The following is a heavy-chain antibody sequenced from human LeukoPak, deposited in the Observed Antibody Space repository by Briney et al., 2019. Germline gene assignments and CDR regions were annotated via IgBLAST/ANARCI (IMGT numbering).Heavy chain of an antibody. V-gene: IGHV4-39*02. D-gene: IGHD2-15*01. Sequence: SETLSLTCTVSGGSISSSSYYWGWIRQPPGKGLEWIGSIYYSGSTYYNPSLKSRVTMSADTSKNHFSLKLSSVTAADTAVYYCARGRGDIVVVLAAPSRFFDYWGQGTLVTVSS. CDR2: IYYSGST. J-gene: IGHJ4*02. CDR3: ARGRGDIVVVLAAPSRFFDY. CDR1: GGSISSSSYY.